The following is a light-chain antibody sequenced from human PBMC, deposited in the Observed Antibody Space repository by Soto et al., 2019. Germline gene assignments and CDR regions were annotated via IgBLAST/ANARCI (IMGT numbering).Light chain of an antibody. CDR2: SSN. CDR3: ATGDDSLNGPA. J-gene: IGLJ3*02. V-gene: IGLV1-44*01. CDR1: SSNIGSNT. Sequence: QSVLTQPPSASGTPGQRVTISCSGSSSNIGSNTVNWYQQLPGTAPKLLIYSSNQRPSGVPDRFSGSKSGTSASLAISGLQSEDEADYFCATGDDSLNGPAFGGGTKVTVL.